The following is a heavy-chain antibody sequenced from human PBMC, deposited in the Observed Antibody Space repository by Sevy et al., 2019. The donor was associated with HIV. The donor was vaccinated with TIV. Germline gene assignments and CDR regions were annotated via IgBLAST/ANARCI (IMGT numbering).Heavy chain of an antibody. Sequence: ASVKVSCKASGYMFIAYFIHWVRQAPGQGLEWMGRINPNSGDTNYAQKFQGRVTMTRDTSINTAYMELSRLRSDDTDVYSCARVLYYDSSAYYFDYWGQRTLVTVSS. CDR3: ARVLYYDSSAYYFDY. CDR2: INPNSGDT. V-gene: IGHV1-2*05. D-gene: IGHD3-22*01. J-gene: IGHJ4*02. CDR1: GYMFIAYF.